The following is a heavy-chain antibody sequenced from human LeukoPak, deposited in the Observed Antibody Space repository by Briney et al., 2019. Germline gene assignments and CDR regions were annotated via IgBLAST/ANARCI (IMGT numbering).Heavy chain of an antibody. J-gene: IGHJ4*02. V-gene: IGHV4-34*01. CDR3: ARDVFIAAAGTRYFDY. CDR1: GGSFSGYY. D-gene: IGHD6-13*01. Sequence: SETLSLTCAVYGGSFSGYYWSWIRQPPGKGLEWIGEINHSGSTNYNPSLKSRVTISVDTSKNQFSLKLSSVTAADTAVYYCARDVFIAAAGTRYFDYWGQGTLVTVSS. CDR2: INHSGST.